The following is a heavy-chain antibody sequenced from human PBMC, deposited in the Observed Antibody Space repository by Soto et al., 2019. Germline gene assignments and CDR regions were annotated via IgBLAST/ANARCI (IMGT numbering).Heavy chain of an antibody. CDR2: IYWNDDK. J-gene: IGHJ5*02. V-gene: IGHV2-5*01. Sequence: SGPTLVNPTQTLTLTCTFSGFSLSTSGVGVGWIRQPPGKALEWLALIYWNDDKRYRPSLKSRLTITKDTSKNQVVLTMTNMDPVDTATYYCARYYYYDSSGSYRTWLDPWGQGTLVTVYS. CDR1: GFSLSTSGVG. D-gene: IGHD3-22*01. CDR3: ARYYYYDSSGSYRTWLDP.